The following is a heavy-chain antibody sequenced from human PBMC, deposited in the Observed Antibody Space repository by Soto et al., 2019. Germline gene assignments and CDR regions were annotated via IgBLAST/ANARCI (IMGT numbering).Heavy chain of an antibody. CDR3: ASRGGSSGYLGY. V-gene: IGHV1-3*01. Sequence: QVQLVQSGAEVKKPGASVKVSCKASGYTFTTYAMHWVRQAPGQRLEWMGWINAGNGNTKYSQNFQGRVTITRDTSASTAYMELSSLRSEDTAVYSCASRGGSSGYLGYWGQGTLVTVSS. D-gene: IGHD3-22*01. J-gene: IGHJ4*02. CDR1: GYTFTTYA. CDR2: INAGNGNT.